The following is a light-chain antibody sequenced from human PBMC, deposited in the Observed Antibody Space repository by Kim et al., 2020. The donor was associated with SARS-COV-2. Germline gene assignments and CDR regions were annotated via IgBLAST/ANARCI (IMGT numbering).Light chain of an antibody. CDR3: EQTYSTPT. J-gene: IGKJ4*01. CDR1: RSITKY. CDR2: AAS. Sequence: STSVGETVTIVCRARRSITKYLNWYQQKPGKAPQLLIYAASNLQSGVPPRFRGSGSGTDFTLTINGLQPEDFATYYCEQTYSTPTFGGGTKVDIK. V-gene: IGKV1-39*01.